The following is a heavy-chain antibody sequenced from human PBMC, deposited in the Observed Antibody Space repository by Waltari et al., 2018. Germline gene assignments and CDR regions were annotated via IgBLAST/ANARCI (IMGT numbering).Heavy chain of an antibody. J-gene: IGHJ4*02. D-gene: IGHD2-15*01. CDR3: ATPYVVVVATDY. Sequence: VQQAPGKGLEWMGLVDPEDGETIYAEKFQGRVTITADTSTDTAYMELSSLRSEDTAVYYCATPYVVVVATDYWGQGTLVTVSS. V-gene: IGHV1-69-2*01. CDR2: VDPEDGET.